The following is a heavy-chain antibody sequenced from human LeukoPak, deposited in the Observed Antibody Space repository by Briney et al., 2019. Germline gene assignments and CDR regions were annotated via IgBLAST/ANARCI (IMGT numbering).Heavy chain of an antibody. CDR1: GYSFTSYL. Sequence: GQSLKISCKDSGYSFTSYLIGWVRQIPGKGLEWMGIIYPGDSDARYSPSFQGQVTISADKSINTAYLQWSSLKASDTAIYYCARRGEAMDPFDYWGQGTLVTVSS. V-gene: IGHV5-51*01. J-gene: IGHJ4*02. D-gene: IGHD5-18*01. CDR3: ARRGEAMDPFDY. CDR2: IYPGDSDA.